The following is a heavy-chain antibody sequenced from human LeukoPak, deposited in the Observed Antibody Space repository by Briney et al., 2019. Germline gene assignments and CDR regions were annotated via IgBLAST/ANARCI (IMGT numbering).Heavy chain of an antibody. D-gene: IGHD1-26*01. CDR3: AGSGSYGY. J-gene: IGHJ4*02. CDR2: IYYSGST. CDR1: GGSISSSSYY. V-gene: IGHV4-39*01. Sequence: NPSETLSLTCTVSGGSISSSSYYWGWIRQPPGKGLEWTGSIYYSGSTYYNPSLKSRVTISVDTSKNQFSLKLSSVTAADTAVYYCAGSGSYGYWGQGTLVTVSS.